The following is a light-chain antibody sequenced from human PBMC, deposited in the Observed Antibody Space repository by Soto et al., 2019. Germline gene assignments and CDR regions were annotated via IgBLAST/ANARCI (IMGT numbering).Light chain of an antibody. CDR1: SSNIGSNS. CDR2: SDN. Sequence: QAVVTQPPSASGAPGQSVTIPCSGSSSNIGSNSVNWYQQLPGVAPKLIIYSDNRRPSGVPDRFSGSKSGASASLAISGLHPDDEADYYCAAWDDGLNGYYAFGAGTKLTVL. CDR3: AAWDDGLNGYYA. J-gene: IGLJ1*01. V-gene: IGLV1-44*01.